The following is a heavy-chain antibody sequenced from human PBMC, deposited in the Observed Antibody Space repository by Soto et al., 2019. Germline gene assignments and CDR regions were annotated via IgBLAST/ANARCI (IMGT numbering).Heavy chain of an antibody. CDR2: IAHDGSNI. J-gene: IGHJ4*02. Sequence: QVQLVESGGGVVQPGRSLRLSCAASGFIFTSHAVHWVRQAPGKGLEWVATIAHDGSNIYYAESVKGRFTISRDNSKYTLYLQMNSLRGEDTAVYYCASDHGYDNGNYMNYWGQGILVTVSS. V-gene: IGHV3-30-3*01. CDR1: GFIFTSHA. CDR3: ASDHGYDNGNYMNY. D-gene: IGHD1-1*01.